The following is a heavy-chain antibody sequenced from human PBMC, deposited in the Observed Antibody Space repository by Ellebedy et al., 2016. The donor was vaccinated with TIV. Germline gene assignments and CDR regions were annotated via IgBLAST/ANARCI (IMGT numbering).Heavy chain of an antibody. CDR2: INPTGGST. CDR1: GYTFTSYY. CDR3: GRVLGSYGWFDP. Sequence: AASVKVSCKASGYTFTSYYIHWVRQAPGQGLEWMGIINPTGGSTNYEQKFQGRVSMTRDTSTSTVYMELISLRSEDTAVYYCGRVLGSYGWFDPWGQGALVTVSS. V-gene: IGHV1-46*01. D-gene: IGHD3-16*01. J-gene: IGHJ5*02.